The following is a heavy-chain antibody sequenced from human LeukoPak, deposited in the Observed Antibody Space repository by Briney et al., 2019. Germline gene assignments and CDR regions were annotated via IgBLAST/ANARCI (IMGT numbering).Heavy chain of an antibody. D-gene: IGHD3-3*01. J-gene: IGHJ6*02. CDR2: IWYDGSNK. CDR3: ASGGVFWSGYYHRDGMDV. V-gene: IGHV3-33*08. Sequence: GGSLRLSCAASGFTFSSDGMHWVRQAPGKGLEWVAVIWYDGSNKYYADSVKGRFTISRDNAKNTLYLQMNSLRAEDTAVYYCASGGVFWSGYYHRDGMDVWGQGTTVTVSS. CDR1: GFTFSSDG.